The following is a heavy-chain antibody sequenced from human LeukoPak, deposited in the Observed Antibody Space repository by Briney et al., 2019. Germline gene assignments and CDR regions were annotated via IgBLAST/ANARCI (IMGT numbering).Heavy chain of an antibody. CDR3: AREHCSSTSCYRSFDY. V-gene: IGHV1-2*02. CDR2: INPNSGGT. J-gene: IGHJ4*02. CDR1: GYTFTSYY. D-gene: IGHD2-2*01. Sequence: ASVKVSCKASGYTFTSYYMHWVRQAPGQGLEWMGWINPNSGGTNYAQKFQGRVTMTRDTSISTAYMELSRLRSDDTAVYYCAREHCSSTSCYRSFDYWGQGTLVTVSS.